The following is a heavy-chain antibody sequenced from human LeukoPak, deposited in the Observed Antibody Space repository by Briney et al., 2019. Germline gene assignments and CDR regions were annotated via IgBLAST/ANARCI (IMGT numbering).Heavy chain of an antibody. J-gene: IGHJ4*02. V-gene: IGHV3-7*03. CDR1: GFTFSSYW. CDR2: IKQDGSEK. D-gene: IGHD3-10*02. CDR3: ARGSGLFGEYDFDY. Sequence: GGSLRLSCAASGFTFSSYWMSWVRQAPGKGLEWVANIKQDGSEKYYVDSVKGRFTISRDNAKNSLYLQMNSLRADDTAVYYCARGSGLFGEYDFDYWGQGTLVTVSS.